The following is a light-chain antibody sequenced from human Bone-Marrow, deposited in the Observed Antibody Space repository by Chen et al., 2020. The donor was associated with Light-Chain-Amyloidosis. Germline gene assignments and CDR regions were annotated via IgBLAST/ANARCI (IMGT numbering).Light chain of an antibody. CDR1: NIGSKS. CDR2: DDS. CDR3: QVWDSSSDHSVV. J-gene: IGLJ2*01. Sequence: SYVRTQPLPVSGAPGQTARITCGGNNIGSKSVHWYQQKPGQAPVLVVYDDSDRPSGIPERFSGSNSGNTATLTISRVEAGDEADYYCQVWDSSSDHSVVFGGGTKLTVL. V-gene: IGLV3-21*02.